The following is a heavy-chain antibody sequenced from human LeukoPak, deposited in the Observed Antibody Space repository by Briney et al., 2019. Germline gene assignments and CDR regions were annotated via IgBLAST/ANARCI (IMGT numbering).Heavy chain of an antibody. D-gene: IGHD2-8*01. CDR3: ARGDRPREIPPLIRKKNAFDI. V-gene: IGHV4-34*01. Sequence: SETLSLTCAVYGGSLSGYYWSWIRQPPGKGLEWIGEINHSGSTNYNPSLKSRVTMSVDTSKNQFSLKLSSVTAADTAVYYCARGDRPREIPPLIRKKNAFDIWGQGTMVTVSS. CDR1: GGSLSGYY. J-gene: IGHJ3*02. CDR2: INHSGST.